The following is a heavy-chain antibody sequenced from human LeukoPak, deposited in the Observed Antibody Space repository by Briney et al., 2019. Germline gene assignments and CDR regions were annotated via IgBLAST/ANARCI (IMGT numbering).Heavy chain of an antibody. CDR1: GYSFTSYW. J-gene: IGHJ3*02. CDR3: ARCNTYGSGSYSAFDI. V-gene: IGHV5-51*01. CDR2: IYPGDSDT. Sequence: GESLKISCKGSGYSFTSYWIGWVRQMPGKGLEWMGIIYPGDSDTRYSPSFQGQVTISADKSISTAYLQWSSLKASDTAMYYCARCNTYGSGSYSAFDIWGQGTMVTVSS. D-gene: IGHD3-10*01.